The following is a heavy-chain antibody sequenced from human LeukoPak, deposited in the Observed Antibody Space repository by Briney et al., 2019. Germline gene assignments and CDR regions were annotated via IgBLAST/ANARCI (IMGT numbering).Heavy chain of an antibody. CDR2: INPNSGGT. J-gene: IGHJ6*02. D-gene: IGHD4-17*01. Sequence: ASVKVSCKASGYTFTGYYMHWVRQAPGQGLEWMGWINPNSGGTNYAQKFQGRVTMTRDTSISTAYMERSRLRSDDTAVYYCARTQRRATVTTAHYYYYYGMDVWGQGTTVTVSS. CDR3: ARTQRRATVTTAHYYYYYGMDV. V-gene: IGHV1-2*02. CDR1: GYTFTGYY.